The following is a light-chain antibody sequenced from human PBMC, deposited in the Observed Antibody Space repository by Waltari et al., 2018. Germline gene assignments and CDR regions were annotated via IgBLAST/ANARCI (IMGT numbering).Light chain of an antibody. V-gene: IGLV2-23*02. J-gene: IGLJ3*02. CDR3: CSYAGNKWL. CDR2: PVD. Sequence: QSALTQPASVSGSPGQSITISCSGSSGDVGMFNLVSWYQHHPGKAPQLLIFPVDDRPSGVSYRFSASKSGHTASLTISGLQPEDEADYYCCSYAGNKWLFGGGTKVTVL. CDR1: SGDVGMFNL.